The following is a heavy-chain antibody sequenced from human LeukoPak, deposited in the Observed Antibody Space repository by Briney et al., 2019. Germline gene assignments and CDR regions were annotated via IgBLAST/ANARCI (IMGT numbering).Heavy chain of an antibody. CDR1: GFTFSNFW. CDR2: VNTEGSST. J-gene: IGHJ4*03. V-gene: IGHV3-74*01. D-gene: IGHD2-2*01. CDR3: AREDCSSTSCSIDY. Sequence: PGGSLRLSCAASGFTFSNFWMDWVRQAPGKGLVWVSRVNTEGSSTSYADSVKGRFTISRDNAKNTLYLQMNSLRVEDTAAYYCAREDCSSTSCSIDYWGQGTTVTVSS.